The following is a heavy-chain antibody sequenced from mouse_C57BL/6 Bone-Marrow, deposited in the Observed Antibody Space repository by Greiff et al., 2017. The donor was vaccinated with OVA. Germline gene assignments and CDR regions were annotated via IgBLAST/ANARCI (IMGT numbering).Heavy chain of an antibody. Sequence: QVQLKQSGAELVKPGASVKMSCKASGYTFTSYWITWVKQRPGQGLEWIGDIYPGSGSTNYNEKFKSKATLTVDTSSSTAYMQLSSLTSEDSAVYYCARGRIYYFYAMDYWGQGTSVTVSS. J-gene: IGHJ4*01. D-gene: IGHD2-1*01. CDR3: ARGRIYYFYAMDY. V-gene: IGHV1-55*01. CDR2: IYPGSGST. CDR1: GYTFTSYW.